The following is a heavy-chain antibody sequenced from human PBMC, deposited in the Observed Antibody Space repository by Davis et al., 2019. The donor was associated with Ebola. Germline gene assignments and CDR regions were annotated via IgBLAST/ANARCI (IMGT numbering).Heavy chain of an antibody. V-gene: IGHV3-30-3*01. CDR1: GFTFSSYA. CDR3: AMVFIVASINYYYGMDV. D-gene: IGHD5-12*01. J-gene: IGHJ6*02. Sequence: PGGSLRLSCAASGFTFSSYAMHWVRQAPGKGLEWVAVISYDGSNKYYADSVKGRLTISRDNAKSSLYLQMNSLRAEDTAFYYCAMVFIVASINYYYGMDVWGQGTTVTVSS. CDR2: ISYDGSNK.